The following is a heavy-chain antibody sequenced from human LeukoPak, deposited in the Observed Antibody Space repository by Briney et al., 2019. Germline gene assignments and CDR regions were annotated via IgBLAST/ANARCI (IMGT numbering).Heavy chain of an antibody. CDR3: ARRDGGSYQYYFDY. J-gene: IGHJ4*02. V-gene: IGHV5-51*01. CDR2: IYPGDSDT. CDR1: GYSFPSYW. D-gene: IGHD1-26*01. Sequence: GESLKISCKGSGYSFPSYWIGWVRQMPRKGLEWMGIIYPGDSDTRYNPSFQGQVTISADKSINTAYLQWSTLKSSDTAMYYCARRDGGSYQYYFDYWGQGTLVTVSS.